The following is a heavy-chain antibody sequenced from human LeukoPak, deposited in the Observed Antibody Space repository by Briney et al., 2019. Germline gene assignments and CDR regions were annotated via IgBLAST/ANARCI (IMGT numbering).Heavy chain of an antibody. J-gene: IGHJ4*02. D-gene: IGHD1-26*01. V-gene: IGHV5-51*01. Sequence: GESLKISFKGSGYRFNDYWIGWVRQMPGKGLEWMGIIYPSDSDTRHSPSFQGQVTVSADKSMSTAYLQWSSLKASDTAMYYCARQTTEVGYFDYWGQGILVTVSS. CDR2: IYPSDSDT. CDR3: ARQTTEVGYFDY. CDR1: GYRFNDYW.